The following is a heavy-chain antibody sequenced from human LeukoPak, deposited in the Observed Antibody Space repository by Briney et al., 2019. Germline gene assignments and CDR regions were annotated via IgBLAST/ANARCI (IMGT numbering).Heavy chain of an antibody. J-gene: IGHJ4*02. CDR2: ISTNTNYM. D-gene: IGHD6-13*01. CDR1: GFTFSSYS. V-gene: IGHV3-21*01. CDR3: ARLVSNWSDY. Sequence: GRSLRLSCAASGFTFSSYSMTWVRQAPGRGLEWVSSISTNTNYMYYADSVKGRFTISRDNAKNSVYLQMNSLRAEDTAVYYCARLVSNWSDYWGQGTLVTVSS.